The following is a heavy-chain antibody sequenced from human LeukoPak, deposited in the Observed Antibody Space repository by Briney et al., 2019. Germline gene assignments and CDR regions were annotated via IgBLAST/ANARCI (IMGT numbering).Heavy chain of an antibody. Sequence: VASVRVSCKASGYTFTGYYIHWVRQAPGQGLEWMGRSDPNSGGTDYAQKFQGRVTMTRDTTTSTVYMELSRLTSDDTAMYYCARHSAYEVLADYWGQGTLVTVSS. CDR3: ARHSAYEVLADY. CDR1: GYTFTGYY. CDR2: SDPNSGGT. J-gene: IGHJ4*02. V-gene: IGHV1-2*06. D-gene: IGHD5-12*01.